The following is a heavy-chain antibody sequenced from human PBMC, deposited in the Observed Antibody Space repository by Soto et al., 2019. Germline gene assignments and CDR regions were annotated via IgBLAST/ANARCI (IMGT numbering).Heavy chain of an antibody. CDR3: AKGFSSGWYGKYYFDY. Sequence: EVQLLESGGGLVQPGGSLRLSCAASGFTFSSYAMSWVRQAPGKGLEWVSAISGSGGSTYYADSVKGRFTISRDNSKNTLYLLMNSLRAEDTAVYYCAKGFSSGWYGKYYFDYWGQGTLVTVSS. J-gene: IGHJ4*02. V-gene: IGHV3-23*01. CDR2: ISGSGGST. CDR1: GFTFSSYA. D-gene: IGHD6-19*01.